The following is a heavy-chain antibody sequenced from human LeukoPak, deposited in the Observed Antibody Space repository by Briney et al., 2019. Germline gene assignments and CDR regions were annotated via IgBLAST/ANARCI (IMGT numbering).Heavy chain of an antibody. J-gene: IGHJ6*02. Sequence: ASVKVSCKASGYSFSDYYIHWVRQAPGQGPEWKGCINPNGGTEYAQKLTGRVTMTRDTSISTAYMELRRLRSDDTAMYYCARDPLRGVTRKTYYYYGMDVWGQGTTVTVSS. CDR1: GYSFSDYY. D-gene: IGHD3-10*01. V-gene: IGHV1-2*02. CDR2: INPNGGT. CDR3: ARDPLRGVTRKTYYYYGMDV.